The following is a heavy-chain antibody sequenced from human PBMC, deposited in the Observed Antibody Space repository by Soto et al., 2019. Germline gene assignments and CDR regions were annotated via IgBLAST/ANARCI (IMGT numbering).Heavy chain of an antibody. CDR1: GFTFSSYA. Sequence: VGSLRLSCAASGFTFSSYAMSWVCQAPGKGLEWVSAISGSGGSTYYADSVKGRFTISRDNSKNTLYLQMNSLRAEDTAVYYCAKDPQPHSVTYRFDPWGQGTLVTVSS. J-gene: IGHJ5*02. V-gene: IGHV3-23*01. CDR3: AKDPQPHSVTYRFDP. CDR2: ISGSGGST. D-gene: IGHD4-17*01.